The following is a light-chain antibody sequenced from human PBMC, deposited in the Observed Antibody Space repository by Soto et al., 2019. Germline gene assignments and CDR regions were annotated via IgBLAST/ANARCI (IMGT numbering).Light chain of an antibody. J-gene: IGLJ2*01. CDR1: SSNIGAGYY. CDR2: GND. V-gene: IGLV1-40*01. Sequence: QSVLTQPPSVSRAPGQRITISCTGSSSNIGAGYYVHWYQQLPGIAPKLLIYGNDNRPSGVPDRFSGSKSGTSASLAITGLQAEDEADYYCQSYDSGLSGVVFGGGTKLTVL. CDR3: QSYDSGLSGVV.